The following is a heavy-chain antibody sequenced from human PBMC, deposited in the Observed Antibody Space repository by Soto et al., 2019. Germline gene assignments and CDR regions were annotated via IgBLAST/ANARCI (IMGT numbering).Heavy chain of an antibody. V-gene: IGHV3-9*01. D-gene: IGHD3-3*01. Sequence: PVGSLRLSCAASGFTFDDYAMRWVRQAPGKGLEWVSGISWNSGSIGYADSVKGRFTISRDNAKNSLYLQMNSLRAEDTALYYCSRDIQGPSDSFLGYPPSYYYYYGMDVWGQGTTVTVSS. J-gene: IGHJ6*02. CDR1: GFTFDDYA. CDR3: SRDIQGPSDSFLGYPPSYYYYYGMDV. CDR2: ISWNSGSI.